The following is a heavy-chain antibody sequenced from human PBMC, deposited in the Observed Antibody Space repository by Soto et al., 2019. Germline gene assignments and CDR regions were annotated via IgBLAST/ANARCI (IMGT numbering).Heavy chain of an antibody. Sequence: QVQLVESGGGVVLPGRSLRLSCAASGFTFSSYAMHWVRQAPGKGLEWVAVISYDGSNKYYADSVKGRFTISRDNSKNTLYLQMNSLRAEDTAVYYCARGGEWELLRGTYFDYWGQGTLVTVSS. CDR3: ARGGEWELLRGTYFDY. J-gene: IGHJ4*02. CDR1: GFTFSSYA. D-gene: IGHD1-26*01. CDR2: ISYDGSNK. V-gene: IGHV3-30-3*01.